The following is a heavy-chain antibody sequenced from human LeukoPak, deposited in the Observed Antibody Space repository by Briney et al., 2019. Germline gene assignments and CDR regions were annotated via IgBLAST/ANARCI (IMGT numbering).Heavy chain of an antibody. J-gene: IGHJ4*02. CDR1: GGSVSSGSYY. Sequence: SETLSLTCTVSGGSVSSGSYYWSWIRQPPGKGLEWIGYIYYSGSTNYNPSLKSRVTISVDTSKNQFSLKLSSVTAADTAVYYCASVPSEGSGYLPYFDYWGQGTLVTVSS. CDR2: IYYSGST. V-gene: IGHV4-61*01. CDR3: ASVPSEGSGYLPYFDY. D-gene: IGHD3-22*01.